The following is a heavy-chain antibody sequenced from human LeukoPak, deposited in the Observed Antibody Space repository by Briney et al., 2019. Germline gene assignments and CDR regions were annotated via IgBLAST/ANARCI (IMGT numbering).Heavy chain of an antibody. V-gene: IGHV4-59*01. CDR1: GGSISSYY. CDR2: IYYSGST. CDR3: ARDLAAGGYFDY. D-gene: IGHD6-13*01. J-gene: IGHJ4*02. Sequence: SETLSLTCTVSGGSISSYYWSWIRHPPGKGLEWIGYIYYSGSTNYNPSLKSRVTISVDTSKNQFSLKLSSVTAADTAVYYCARDLAAGGYFDYWGQGTLVTVSS.